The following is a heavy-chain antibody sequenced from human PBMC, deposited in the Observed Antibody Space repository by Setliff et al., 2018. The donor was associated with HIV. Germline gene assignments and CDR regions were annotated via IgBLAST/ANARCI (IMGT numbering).Heavy chain of an antibody. Sequence: LSLTCTVSGGSISSGSYYWSWIRQPAGKGLEWISYISSDSRTTYYVGSVKGRFTISRDNAKRSLYLQMNRLKTDDTAFYYCATFADGPDSWGQGTLVTVSS. D-gene: IGHD3-3*01. CDR2: ISSDSRTT. CDR3: ATFADGPDS. J-gene: IGHJ4*02. CDR1: GGSISSGSYY. V-gene: IGHV3-11*04.